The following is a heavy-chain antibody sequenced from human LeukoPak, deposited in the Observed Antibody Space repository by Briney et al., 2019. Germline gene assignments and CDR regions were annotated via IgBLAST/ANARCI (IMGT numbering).Heavy chain of an antibody. Sequence: SVKVSCKASGGTFSSYAISWVRQASGQGLEWMGGIIPIFGTANYAQKFQGRVTITADESTSTAYMELSSLRSEDTAVYYCARGDDDSSGYYDAFDIWGQGTMVTVSS. V-gene: IGHV1-69*13. CDR2: IIPIFGTA. CDR1: GGTFSSYA. CDR3: ARGDDDSSGYYDAFDI. J-gene: IGHJ3*02. D-gene: IGHD3-22*01.